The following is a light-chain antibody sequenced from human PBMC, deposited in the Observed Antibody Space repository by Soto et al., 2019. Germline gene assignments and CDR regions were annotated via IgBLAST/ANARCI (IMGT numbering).Light chain of an antibody. CDR1: SGSVSTSYY. CDR3: VLYMGSGIWV. V-gene: IGLV8-61*01. Sequence: QTVVTQEPSFSVSPGGTVTLTCGLSSGSVSTSYYPSWYQQTPGQAPRTLIYSTNTRTSGVPDRFSGSILGNKAALTITGAQAHDESDYYCVLYMGSGIWVFGGGTQLTV. J-gene: IGLJ3*02. CDR2: STN.